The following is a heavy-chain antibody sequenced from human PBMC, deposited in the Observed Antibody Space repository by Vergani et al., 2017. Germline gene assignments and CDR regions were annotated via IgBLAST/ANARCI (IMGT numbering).Heavy chain of an antibody. D-gene: IGHD3-3*01. CDR3: ASSLYYDFWSGYSSLYYFDY. CDR2: INPSGGST. V-gene: IGHV1-46*01. J-gene: IGHJ4*02. CDR1: GYTFTSYY. Sequence: QVQLVQSGAEVKKPGASVKVSCKASGYTFTSYYMHWVRQAPGQGLEWMGIINPSGGSTSYAQKFQGRVTITADESTSTAYMELSSLRSEDTAVYYCASSLYYDFWSGYSSLYYFDYWGQGTLVTVSS.